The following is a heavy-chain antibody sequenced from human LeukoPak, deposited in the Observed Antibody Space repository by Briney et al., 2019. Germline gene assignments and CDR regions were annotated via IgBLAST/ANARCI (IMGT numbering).Heavy chain of an antibody. CDR1: GFTLRSYT. CDR3: ARDLYY. J-gene: IGHJ4*02. CDR2: IGISSNKI. Sequence: PGGSLRLSCAASGFTLRSYTMNWVRQAPGKGLEWVSSIGISSNKIYYADSVKGRFTISRDNAKYSLYLQMNSLRADDTAVYYCARDLYYWGQGTLVTVSS. V-gene: IGHV3-21*01.